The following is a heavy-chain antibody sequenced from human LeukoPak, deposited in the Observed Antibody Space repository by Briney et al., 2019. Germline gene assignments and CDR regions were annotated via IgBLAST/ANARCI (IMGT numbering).Heavy chain of an antibody. D-gene: IGHD3-10*01. CDR2: ISGSGGST. Sequence: GGSLRLSCAASGFTFSSYAMSWVRQAPGKGLEWVSAISGSGGSTYYADSVKGRFTISRDNSKNTLYLQMNSLRAEDTAVYYCAKQWFGEPYYYYGMDVWGQGTTVTVSS. CDR3: AKQWFGEPYYYYGMDV. J-gene: IGHJ6*02. V-gene: IGHV3-23*01. CDR1: GFTFSSYA.